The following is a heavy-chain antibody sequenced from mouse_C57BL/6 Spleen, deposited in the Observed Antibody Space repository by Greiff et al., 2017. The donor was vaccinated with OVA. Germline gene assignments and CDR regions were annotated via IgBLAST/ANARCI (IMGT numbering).Heavy chain of an antibody. CDR2: ISSGSSTI. CDR1: GFTFSDYG. Sequence: DVKLVESGGGLVKPGGSLKLSCAASGFTFSDYGMHWVRQAPEKGLEWVAYISSGSSTIYYADTVKGRFTISRDNAKNTLFLRMTSLRSEDTAMYYCASYDYDAMDYWGQGTSVTVSS. J-gene: IGHJ4*01. CDR3: ASYDYDAMDY. V-gene: IGHV5-17*01.